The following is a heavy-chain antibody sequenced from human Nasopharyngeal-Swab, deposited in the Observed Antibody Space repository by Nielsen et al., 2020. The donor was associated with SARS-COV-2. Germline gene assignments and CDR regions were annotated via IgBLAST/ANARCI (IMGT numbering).Heavy chain of an antibody. CDR3: ARGLPPMDV. Sequence: LKISCAASGFTFSSYAMHWVRQAPGKGLEWVAVISYDGSNKYYADSVKGRFTISRDNSKNTLYLQMNSLRAEDTAVYYCARGLPPMDVWGQGTTVTVSS. V-gene: IGHV3-30-3*01. CDR1: GFTFSSYA. CDR2: ISYDGSNK. J-gene: IGHJ6*02.